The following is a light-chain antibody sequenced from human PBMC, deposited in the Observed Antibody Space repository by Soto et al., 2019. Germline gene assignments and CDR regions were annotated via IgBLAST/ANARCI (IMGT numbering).Light chain of an antibody. Sequence: QSVLTQPPSVSGAPGQRVTISCTGTSSDIGAGYDVHWYQQLPGAAPKLLIYNNNNRPSGVPDRFSGSNSGTSASLTITGLQAEDEADYYCQSYDSNLRGYVFGTGTQVTVL. CDR2: NNN. CDR3: QSYDSNLRGYV. J-gene: IGLJ1*01. CDR1: SSDIGAGYD. V-gene: IGLV1-40*01.